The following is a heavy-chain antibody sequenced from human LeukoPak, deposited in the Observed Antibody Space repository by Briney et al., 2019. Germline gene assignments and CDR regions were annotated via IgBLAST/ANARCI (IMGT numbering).Heavy chain of an antibody. V-gene: IGHV4-59*01. CDR2: IYYSGST. CDR1: GGSISSYY. J-gene: IGHJ6*03. D-gene: IGHD3-3*01. CDR3: ARDQSVGYYDFWSGRYYYYYYMDV. Sequence: PSETLSLTCTVSGGSISSYYWSWIRQPPGKGLEWIGYIYYSGSTNYKSSLKSRVTISVDTSKNQFSLKLSSVTAADTAVYYCARDQSVGYYDFWSGRYYYYYYMDVWSKGTTVTVSS.